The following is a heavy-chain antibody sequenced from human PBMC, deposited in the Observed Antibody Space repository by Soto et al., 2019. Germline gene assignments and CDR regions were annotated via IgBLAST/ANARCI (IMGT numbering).Heavy chain of an antibody. J-gene: IGHJ3*02. CDR2: INSDGSST. CDR1: GFTFSSYW. V-gene: IGHV3-74*01. Sequence: GGSLSLSCAASGFTFSSYWMHWVRQAPGKGLVWVSRINSDGSSTSYADSVKGRFTISRDNAKNTLYLQMNSLRAEDTAVYYCARVSSWYFSAQDAFDIWGQGTMVTVSS. D-gene: IGHD6-13*01. CDR3: ARVSSWYFSAQDAFDI.